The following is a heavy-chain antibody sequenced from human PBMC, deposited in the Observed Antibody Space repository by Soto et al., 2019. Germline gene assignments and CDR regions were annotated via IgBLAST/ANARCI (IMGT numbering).Heavy chain of an antibody. V-gene: IGHV3-48*02. CDR1: GFTFNGYG. J-gene: IGHJ4*02. CDR3: ARDRGAPRKYYFDS. CDR2: INSGSTII. Sequence: EVQLVESGGGLVQPGGSLRLSCAASGFTFNGYGMNWVRQGPGKGLEWVSYINSGSTIIYYADSVKGRFTISGDNAENSLYLQMNSLRDDDTAVYYCARDRGAPRKYYFDSWGQGALVTVSS. D-gene: IGHD1-26*01.